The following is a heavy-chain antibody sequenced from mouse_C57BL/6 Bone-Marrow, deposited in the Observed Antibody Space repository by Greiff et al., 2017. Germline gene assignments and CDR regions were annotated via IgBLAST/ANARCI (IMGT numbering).Heavy chain of an antibody. CDR1: GYTFTSYW. V-gene: IGHV1-55*01. J-gene: IGHJ1*03. D-gene: IGHD2-5*01. CDR3: ARPYYSNYWYFDV. CDR2: IYPGSGST. Sequence: QVQLQQPGAELVKPGASVKMSCKASGYTFTSYWITRVKQRPGQGLEWIGDIYPGSGSTNYNEKFKSKATLTVDTSSSTAYMQLSSPTSEDSAVYYCARPYYSNYWYFDVWGTGTTVTVSS.